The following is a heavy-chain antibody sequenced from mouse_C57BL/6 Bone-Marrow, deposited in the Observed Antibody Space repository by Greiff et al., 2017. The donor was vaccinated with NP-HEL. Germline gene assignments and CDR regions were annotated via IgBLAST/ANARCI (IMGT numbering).Heavy chain of an antibody. J-gene: IGHJ2*01. V-gene: IGHV5-17*01. Sequence: DVMLVESGGGLVKPGGSLKLSCAASGFTFSDYGMHWVRQAPEKGLEWVAYISSGSSTIYYADTVKGRFTISRDNAKNTLFLQMTSLRSEDTAMYYCARAYYGSQYPYYFDYWGQGTTLTVSS. CDR2: ISSGSSTI. CDR1: GFTFSDYG. CDR3: ARAYYGSQYPYYFDY. D-gene: IGHD1-1*01.